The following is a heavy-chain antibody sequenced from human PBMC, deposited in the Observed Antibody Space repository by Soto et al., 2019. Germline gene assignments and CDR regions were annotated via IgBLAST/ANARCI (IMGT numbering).Heavy chain of an antibody. J-gene: IGHJ4*02. CDR3: ARTTYYDILTGYYNPFDY. CDR2: IYYSGST. CDR1: GGSISSSSYY. V-gene: IGHV4-39*01. D-gene: IGHD3-9*01. Sequence: PSETLSLTCTVSGGSISSSSYYWGWIRQPPGKGLEWIGSIYYSGSTYYNPSLKSRVTISVDTSKNQFSLKLSSVTAADTAVYYCARTTYYDILTGYYNPFDYWGQGTLVTVS.